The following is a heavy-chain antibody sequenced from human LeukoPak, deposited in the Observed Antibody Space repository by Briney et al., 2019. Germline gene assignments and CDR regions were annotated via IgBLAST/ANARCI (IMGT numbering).Heavy chain of an antibody. Sequence: GGSLRLSCAASGFTFSSYSMNWVRQAPGKGLEWVSYISSSSGSAIYYADSVKGRFTISRDNAKNSLYLQMNSLRAEDTAVYYCAREFGYWGQGTLVTVSS. CDR1: GFTFSSYS. V-gene: IGHV3-48*04. CDR2: ISSSSGSAI. J-gene: IGHJ4*02. CDR3: AREFGY.